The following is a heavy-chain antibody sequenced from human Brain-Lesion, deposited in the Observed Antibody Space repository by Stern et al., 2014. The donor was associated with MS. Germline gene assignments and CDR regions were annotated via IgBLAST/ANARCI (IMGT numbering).Heavy chain of an antibody. J-gene: IGHJ6*02. V-gene: IGHV1-2*02. CDR1: GYIFTGYY. D-gene: IGHD3-3*01. CDR3: ARDQRGITIFGVVTDYYYLGMDV. CDR2: IKPNTGGA. Sequence: VQLEESGAEVQRPGASEKVSCKTSGYIFTGYYIHWVRQAPGQGLEWMAWIKPNTGGAKYAQKVQGRGTMSRDTSISTAYVELSSLTSDDTAVYYCARDQRGITIFGVVTDYYYLGMDVWGQGTTVTVSS.